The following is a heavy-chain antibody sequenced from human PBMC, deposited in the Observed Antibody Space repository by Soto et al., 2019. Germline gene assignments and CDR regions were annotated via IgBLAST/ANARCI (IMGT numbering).Heavy chain of an antibody. CDR1: GFSFSNYV. V-gene: IGHV3-23*01. CDR3: AVGDY. CDR2: ISGSGDNT. J-gene: IGHJ4*02. D-gene: IGHD3-16*01. Sequence: EVQLLESGGGFIQPGGSLGLSCAASGFSFSNYVMTWVRQAPGKGLEWVSGISGSGDNTYYADSVKGRFTISRDNSKNTLYLQMNSLRSEYTAVYYCAVGDYWGQGTLVAVSS.